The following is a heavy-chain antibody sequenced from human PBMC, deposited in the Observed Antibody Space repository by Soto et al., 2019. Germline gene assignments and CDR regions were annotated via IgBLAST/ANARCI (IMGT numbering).Heavy chain of an antibody. J-gene: IGHJ3*02. D-gene: IGHD3-3*01. CDR3: ARDRGVGTPDSFDI. CDR2: ISSSGNTI. Sequence: GSLRLSCAASGFIFSSYNLNWVRQAAGKGLEWVSYISSSGNTIYYSDSVKGRFTFSRDNGKNSLFLQMNSLREEDTAVYYCARDRGVGTPDSFDIWGQGTMVTVS. CDR1: GFIFSSYN. V-gene: IGHV3-48*02.